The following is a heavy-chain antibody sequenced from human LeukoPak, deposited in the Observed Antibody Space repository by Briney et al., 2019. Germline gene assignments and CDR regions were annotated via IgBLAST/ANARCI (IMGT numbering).Heavy chain of an antibody. Sequence: GGSLRLSCAASGFTFSSYAMSWVRQAPGKGREWVSAISGSGGSTYYADSVKGRFTISRDNSKNTLYLQMNSLRAEDTAVYYCAKEVHDYGSGGWFDPWGQGALVTVSS. CDR3: AKEVHDYGSGGWFDP. J-gene: IGHJ5*02. V-gene: IGHV3-23*01. CDR2: ISGSGGST. CDR1: GFTFSSYA. D-gene: IGHD4-17*01.